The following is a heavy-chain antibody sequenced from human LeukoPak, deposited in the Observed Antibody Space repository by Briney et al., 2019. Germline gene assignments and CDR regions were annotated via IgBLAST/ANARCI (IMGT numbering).Heavy chain of an antibody. D-gene: IGHD3-3*01. CDR2: INHSGST. CDR3: ASSASGYYKGNGY. V-gene: IGHV4-34*01. J-gene: IGHJ4*02. CDR1: GGSISSGGYY. Sequence: SETLSLTCAVSGGSISSGGYYWSWIRQPSGKGLEWIGEINHSGSTNYNPSLKSRVTISVDTSKNQFSLKLSSVTAADTAVYYCASSASGYYKGNGYWGQGTLVTVSS.